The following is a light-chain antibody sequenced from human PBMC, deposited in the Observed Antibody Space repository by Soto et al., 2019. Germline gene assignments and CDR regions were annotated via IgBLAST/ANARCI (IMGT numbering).Light chain of an antibody. J-gene: IGKJ4*01. Sequence: DIQMTQSPSTLSASVGDRFTITFLASQSISSWLAWYQQKPGKAPKLLIYHASTLESGVPSRFSGSGSGTEFTLTISSLQPDDFASYYCQQLYTYPLTFGGGTKVDIK. V-gene: IGKV1-5*01. CDR1: QSISSW. CDR2: HAS. CDR3: QQLYTYPLT.